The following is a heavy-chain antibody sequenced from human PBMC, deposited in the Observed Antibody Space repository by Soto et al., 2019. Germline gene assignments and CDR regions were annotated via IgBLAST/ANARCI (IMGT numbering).Heavy chain of an antibody. J-gene: IGHJ4*02. V-gene: IGHV3-21*06. Sequence: GGSLRLSCVVSGVSFSDYSMNWVRQAPGEGLEWVSLITGNSEYKYYAGSVKGRFTVSRDNAKNSLYLQMNSLTVEDTAVYYCARSGELLQTFDSWGQGTLVTVSS. CDR2: ITGNSEYK. CDR3: ARSGELLQTFDS. D-gene: IGHD1-26*01. CDR1: GVSFSDYS.